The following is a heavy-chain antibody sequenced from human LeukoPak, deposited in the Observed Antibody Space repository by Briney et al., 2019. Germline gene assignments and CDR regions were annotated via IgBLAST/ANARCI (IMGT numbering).Heavy chain of an antibody. V-gene: IGHV1-2*02. J-gene: IGHJ4*02. Sequence: ASVKVSCKASGYTFTGYYMHWVRQAPGQGLEWMGWINPNSGGTNYEQKFQGRVTMTRDMSISTAYMELSRLRSDDTAVYYCAREGLTQNDYWGQGTLVTVSS. CDR2: INPNSGGT. CDR1: GYTFTGYY. D-gene: IGHD1-14*01. CDR3: AREGLTQNDY.